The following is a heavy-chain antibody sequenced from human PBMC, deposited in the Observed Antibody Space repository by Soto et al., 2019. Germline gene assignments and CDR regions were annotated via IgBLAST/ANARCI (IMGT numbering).Heavy chain of an antibody. Sequence: TLSLPCTVSGGSISSSSQYWGWIGQPPGKGLEWIGSIYYSGSTYSTPSLKSLVTISVDTSKNLFSLYLSAVTAAVTALSYCARRWPEVVASTNPGYLDYWGQGTLVTVSS. CDR2: IYYSGST. CDR1: GGSISSSSQY. V-gene: IGHV4-39*01. CDR3: ARRWPEVVASTNPGYLDY. D-gene: IGHD2-15*01. J-gene: IGHJ4*02.